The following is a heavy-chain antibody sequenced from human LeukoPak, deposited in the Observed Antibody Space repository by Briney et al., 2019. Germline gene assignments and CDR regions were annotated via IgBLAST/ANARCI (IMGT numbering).Heavy chain of an antibody. CDR1: GFIFSSYS. CDR2: ISSSSSTM. D-gene: IGHD3-10*01. CDR3: ARDGWFGELSPYYFDC. J-gene: IGHJ4*02. Sequence: VGSLRLSCAASGFIFSSYSMNWVRQAPGKGLEWVSSISSSSSTMYYADSVKGRFTISRDNAKNSLYLQMNSRRAEDTAVYYCARDGWFGELSPYYFDCWGQGTLVTVSS. V-gene: IGHV3-48*01.